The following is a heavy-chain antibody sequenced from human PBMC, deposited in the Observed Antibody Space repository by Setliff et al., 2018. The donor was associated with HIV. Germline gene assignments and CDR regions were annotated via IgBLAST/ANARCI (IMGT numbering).Heavy chain of an antibody. D-gene: IGHD6-19*01. Sequence: ASVKVSCKASGYTFSDYYLHWVRQATGQGLEWMGWMNPNSGNTGYAKKFQGRVTMTRSNSISTAYMELSSLRSEDTAVYYCATVVLGWGQKPVTGTTSDYWGQGTLVTVSS. V-gene: IGHV1-8*02. CDR3: ATVVLGWGQKPVTGTTSDY. CDR1: GYTFSDYY. J-gene: IGHJ4*02. CDR2: MNPNSGNT.